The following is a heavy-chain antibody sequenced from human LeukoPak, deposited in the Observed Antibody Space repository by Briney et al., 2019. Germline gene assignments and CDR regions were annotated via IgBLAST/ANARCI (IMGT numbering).Heavy chain of an antibody. CDR1: GGFFSGYQ. J-gene: IGHJ4*02. D-gene: IGHD3-22*01. CDR2: INHIGST. V-gene: IGHV4-34*01. Sequence: PSETLSLTCAVYGGFFSGYQWSWIRQPPGKGLEWIGEINHIGSTNYNPSLKSRVTISVDTSKNQFSLKLSSVTAADTAVYYCARGPEYYDSSGYYYLDYWGQGTLVTVSS. CDR3: ARGPEYYDSSGYYYLDY.